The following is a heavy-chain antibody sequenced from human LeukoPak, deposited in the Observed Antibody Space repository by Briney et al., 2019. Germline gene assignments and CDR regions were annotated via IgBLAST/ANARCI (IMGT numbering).Heavy chain of an antibody. CDR1: GGSISSYY. Sequence: SETLSLTCTVSGGSISSYYWSWIRQPPGKGLEWIGYIYYSGSTNYNPSLKSRVTISVDTSKNQFSLKLSSVTAADTAVYYCARRESPGYSSGWYFDYWGQGTLVTVSS. D-gene: IGHD6-19*01. CDR3: ARRESPGYSSGWYFDY. J-gene: IGHJ4*02. CDR2: IYYSGST. V-gene: IGHV4-59*01.